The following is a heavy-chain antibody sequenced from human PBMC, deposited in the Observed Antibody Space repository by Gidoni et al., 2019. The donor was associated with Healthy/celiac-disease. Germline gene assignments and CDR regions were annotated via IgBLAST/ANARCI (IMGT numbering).Heavy chain of an antibody. CDR2: MNPTSGNT. Sequence: QVQLVQSGAEVKKPGASVKVSCKASGYTFTSYDINWVRQATGQGLEWMGWMNPTSGNTGYAQKFQGRVTMTRNTSISTAYMELSSLRSEDTAVYYCARDGKRLTGTTFNYYGMDVWGQGTTVTVSS. J-gene: IGHJ6*02. V-gene: IGHV1-8*01. CDR3: ARDGKRLTGTTFNYYGMDV. D-gene: IGHD1-1*01. CDR1: GYTFTSYD.